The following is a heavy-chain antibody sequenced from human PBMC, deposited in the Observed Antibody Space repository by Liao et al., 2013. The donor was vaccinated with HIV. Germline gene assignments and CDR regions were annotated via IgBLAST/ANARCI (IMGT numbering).Heavy chain of an antibody. J-gene: IGHJ6*03. CDR1: GGSISTYY. Sequence: QVQLRESGPGLVKPSETLSLTCTVSGGSISTYYWSWIRQPPGKGLEWIGYTHYSGSTNYNPSLKSRVSISVDTSKNQFSLKLSSVTAADTAVYYCAREEGYSYGSYYYYYMDVWGKGPRSPSP. D-gene: IGHD5-18*01. V-gene: IGHV4-59*01. CDR2: THYSGST. CDR3: AREEGYSYGSYYYYYMDV.